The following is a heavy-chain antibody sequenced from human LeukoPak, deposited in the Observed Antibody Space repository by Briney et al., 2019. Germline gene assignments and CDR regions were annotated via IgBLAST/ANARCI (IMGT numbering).Heavy chain of an antibody. J-gene: IGHJ3*02. CDR2: ISYDGSNK. V-gene: IGHV3-30*18. D-gene: IGHD4-17*01. Sequence: GRSLRLSCAASGFTFSSYGMHWVRQAPGKRLEWVAVISYDGSNKYYADSVKGRFTISRDNSKNTLYLQMNSLRAEDTAVYYCAKLSSSGDYGTNDAFDIWGQGTMVTVSS. CDR1: GFTFSSYG. CDR3: AKLSSSGDYGTNDAFDI.